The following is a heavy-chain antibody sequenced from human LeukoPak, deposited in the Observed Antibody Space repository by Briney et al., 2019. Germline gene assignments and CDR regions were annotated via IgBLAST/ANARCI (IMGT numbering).Heavy chain of an antibody. CDR2: IKQDGSKK. Sequence: GGSLRLSCAASGFTFSSYALNWVRQTPGKGLEWMGNIKQDGSKKYYVDSVKGRFTISRDNAKNSLYLQMNSLRAEDTAVYYCAREGVAAGCYFDCWGQGTLVTVSS. V-gene: IGHV3-7*03. CDR3: AREGVAAGCYFDC. J-gene: IGHJ4*02. D-gene: IGHD6-13*01. CDR1: GFTFSSYA.